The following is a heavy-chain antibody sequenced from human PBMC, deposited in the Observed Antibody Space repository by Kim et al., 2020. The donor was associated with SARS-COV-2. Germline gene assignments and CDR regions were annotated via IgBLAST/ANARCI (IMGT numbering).Heavy chain of an antibody. D-gene: IGHD6-13*01. CDR3: ARGGAGTSAYGMDV. CDR1: GFPLSSYG. V-gene: IGHV3-33*01. J-gene: IGHJ6*02. CDR2: MWYDGYTK. Sequence: GGSLRLSCAASGFPLSSYGMHWVRQAPGKGLEWVAVMWYDGYTKYYADSVKGRFTISRDNSKKTLYLQMNSLRAEDTAVYYCARGGAGTSAYGMDVWGQG.